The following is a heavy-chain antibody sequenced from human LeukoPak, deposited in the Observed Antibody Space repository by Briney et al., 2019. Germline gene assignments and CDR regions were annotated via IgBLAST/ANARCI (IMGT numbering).Heavy chain of an antibody. CDR2: SRDRANGYTP. CDR1: GFTFSGRY. J-gene: IGHJ6*02. V-gene: IGHV3-72*01. D-gene: IGHD1-26*01. Sequence: GSLRLSCTASGFTFSGRYMDWVRQAPGKGLEWVGRSRDRANGYTPEYAASVRGRFTISRDNSETSMYLQMNSLKTEDSAVYYCTRGGTSSVAYYYHMDVWGQGTTVTVSS. CDR3: TRGGTSSVAYYYHMDV.